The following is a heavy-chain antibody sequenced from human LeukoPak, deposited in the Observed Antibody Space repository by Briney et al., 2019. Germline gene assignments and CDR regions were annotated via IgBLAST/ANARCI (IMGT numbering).Heavy chain of an antibody. D-gene: IGHD6-19*01. J-gene: IGHJ4*02. CDR3: ARGSRGLAVAGLDY. CDR1: GYTFSSYG. Sequence: ASVKVSCKASGYTFSSYGITWVRQAPGQGLEWMGWISTYNGNTSYAQKLQGRVTMTADTSTSTAYMELRSLRSDDTAVYYCARGSRGLAVAGLDYWGRGTLVTVSS. CDR2: ISTYNGNT. V-gene: IGHV1-18*01.